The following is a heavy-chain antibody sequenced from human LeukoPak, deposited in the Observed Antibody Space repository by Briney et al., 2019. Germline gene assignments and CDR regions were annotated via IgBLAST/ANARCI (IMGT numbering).Heavy chain of an antibody. D-gene: IGHD2-2*01. V-gene: IGHV3-23*01. J-gene: IGHJ3*02. Sequence: GGSLRLSCAASGFTFSSYAMSWVRQAPGKGLEWVSAISGSGGSTYYADAVKGRFTISRDNSKKTVVLQMHRRRGGDTAVYYCAKGGYCSSSSCYGVDAFDIWGQGTMVTVSS. CDR3: AKGGYCSSSSCYGVDAFDI. CDR2: ISGSGGST. CDR1: GFTFSSYA.